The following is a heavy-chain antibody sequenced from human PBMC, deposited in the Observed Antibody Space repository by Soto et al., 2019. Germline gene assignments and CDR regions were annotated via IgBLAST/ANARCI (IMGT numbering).Heavy chain of an antibody. J-gene: IGHJ6*02. CDR2: IYYSGST. CDR3: ARDDSSTDTDYGMDV. CDR1: GGSISSYY. Sequence: LSLTCTVSGGSISSYYWSWIRQPPGKGLEWIGYIYYSGSTNYNPSLKSRVTISVDTSKNQFSLKLSSVTAADTAVYYCARDDSSTDTDYGMDVWGQGTTVTVSS. D-gene: IGHD6-13*01. V-gene: IGHV4-59*01.